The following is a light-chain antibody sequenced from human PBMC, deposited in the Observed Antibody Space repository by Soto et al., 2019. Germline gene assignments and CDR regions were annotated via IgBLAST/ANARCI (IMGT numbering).Light chain of an antibody. CDR3: SAYTTSIALYV. V-gene: IGLV2-14*03. CDR2: DVS. CDR1: SSDVGEYKY. Sequence: QSALTQPASVSGSPGQSITISCTETSSDVGEYKYVSWYQQHPGTAPKLIIYDVSNRPSGVSNRFSGSKSGSTASLTISGLPAEDEADYYCSAYTTSIALYVFGAGTKLTVL. J-gene: IGLJ1*01.